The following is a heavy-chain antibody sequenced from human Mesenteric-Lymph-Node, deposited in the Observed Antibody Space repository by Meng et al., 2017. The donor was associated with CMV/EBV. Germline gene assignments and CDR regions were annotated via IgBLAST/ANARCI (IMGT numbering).Heavy chain of an antibody. CDR3: ARRTVFGVVVPFNY. Sequence: SRGSVSRDDDYWGWIRQPPGNGLEWIGNIYYTGDTSYNPSLKRRVTMSVETSKNQLSLKLSSVTAADTAVYYCARRTVFGVVVPFNYWGQGILVTISS. V-gene: IGHV4-39*01. D-gene: IGHD3-3*01. CDR2: IYYTGDT. CDR1: RGSVSRDDDY. J-gene: IGHJ4*02.